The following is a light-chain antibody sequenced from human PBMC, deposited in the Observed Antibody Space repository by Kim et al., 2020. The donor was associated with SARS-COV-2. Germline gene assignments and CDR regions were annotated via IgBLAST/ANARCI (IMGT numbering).Light chain of an antibody. CDR1: QSISSH. CDR2: AAS. CDR3: QQSYITPFT. V-gene: IGKV1-39*01. Sequence: DIQMTQSPSSLSASVGDRVTITCRTTQSISSHLNLYQQKPGRAPKLLISAASTLQGGVPSRFSGSGSETDFTLTISSLQPEDFATYFCQQSYITPFTFGPGTKVDIK. J-gene: IGKJ3*01.